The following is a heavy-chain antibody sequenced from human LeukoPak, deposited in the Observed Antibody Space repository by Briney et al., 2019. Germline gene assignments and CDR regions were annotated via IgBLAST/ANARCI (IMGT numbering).Heavy chain of an antibody. V-gene: IGHV3-30*18. CDR2: ISNEGRVQ. CDR1: GFTFSDYG. CDR3: AKGLGTMMVFRHGLD. D-gene: IGHD3-22*01. J-gene: IGHJ4*02. Sequence: GGSLRLSCAASGFTFSDYGMHWVRQAPGKGLEWVAVISNEGRVQYYADSVKGRYTISRDNAKNSLYLQMNSLRAEDTALYYCAKGLGTMMVFRHGLDWGQGTLVTVSS.